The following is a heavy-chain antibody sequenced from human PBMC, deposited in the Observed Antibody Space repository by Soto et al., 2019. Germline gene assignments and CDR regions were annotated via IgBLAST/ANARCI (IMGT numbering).Heavy chain of an antibody. CDR3: ARGIAAAGTWFDP. D-gene: IGHD6-13*01. V-gene: IGHV1-69*13. CDR2: IIPIFGTA. Sequence: SVKVACNASGGTFSGYAISWVRQAPGQGLEWMGGIIPIFGTANYAQKFQGRVTITADESTSTAYMELSSLRYEDTAVYYCARGIAAAGTWFDPWGQGTLVTVSS. J-gene: IGHJ5*02. CDR1: GGTFSGYA.